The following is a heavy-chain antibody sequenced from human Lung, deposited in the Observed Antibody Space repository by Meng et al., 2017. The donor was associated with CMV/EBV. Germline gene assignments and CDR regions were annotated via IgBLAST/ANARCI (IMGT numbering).Heavy chain of an antibody. V-gene: IGHV1-18*01. CDR1: GYPFGSYG. CDR3: ASGTPGRSYCDY. Sequence: QDHQLLSGPEVKKPGASVRVSCKASGYPFGSYGICWVRQAPGQGLEWMGWFVNYVDTYPAPKFQGRVTMTTDTHTNTAFMELRSLTSDDTAVYYCASGTPGRSYCDYWGQGTLVTVSS. CDR2: FVNYVDT. D-gene: IGHD2-15*01. J-gene: IGHJ4*02.